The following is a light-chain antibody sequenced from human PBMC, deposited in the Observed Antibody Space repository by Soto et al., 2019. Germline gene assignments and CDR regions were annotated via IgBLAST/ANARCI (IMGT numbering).Light chain of an antibody. CDR1: SSDVGGYNY. CDR2: EVS. V-gene: IGLV2-14*01. J-gene: IGLJ1*01. CDR3: NSYTSIRTYV. Sequence: SALTQPASVSGFPGQSITISCTGTSSDVGGYNYVSWYQQHPGKAPKLVIYEVSDRPSGISDRFSGSKSGNTASLTISGLQAADEADYYCNSYTSIRTYVFGTGTKVTVL.